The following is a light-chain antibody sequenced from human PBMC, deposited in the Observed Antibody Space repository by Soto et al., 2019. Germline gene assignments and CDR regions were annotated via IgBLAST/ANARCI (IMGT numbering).Light chain of an antibody. CDR2: VNSGGSH. CDR1: SGHSNYA. CDR3: QTWGTGSAIVV. Sequence: QLVLTQSPSASASLGASVKLTCTLSSGHSNYAIAWHQQQPEKGPLYLMKVNSGGSHIKGDEIPDRFSGSSSGAERYLFISSLQSEDEADYYCQTWGTGSAIVVFGGGTQLTVL. V-gene: IGLV4-69*01. J-gene: IGLJ7*01.